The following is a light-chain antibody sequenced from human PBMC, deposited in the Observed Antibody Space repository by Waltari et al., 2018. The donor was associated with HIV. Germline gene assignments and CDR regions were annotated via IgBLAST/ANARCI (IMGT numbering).Light chain of an antibody. CDR2: EVF. V-gene: IGLV2-14*01. CDR3: SSSTGSNTWV. Sequence: QSALSQPASVSGSPDQSITISSSGTTNAVGGHNSVSCYQQYPGKAPKLILYEVFNRPSGISNRFSGSKSDNTASLTISGLQAEDEADYYCSSSTGSNTWVFGGGTRLTVL. J-gene: IGLJ3*02. CDR1: TNAVGGHNS.